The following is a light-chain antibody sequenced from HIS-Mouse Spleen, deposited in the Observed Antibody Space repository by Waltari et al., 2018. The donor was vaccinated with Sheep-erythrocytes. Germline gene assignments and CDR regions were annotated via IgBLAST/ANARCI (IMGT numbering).Light chain of an antibody. Sequence: QSVLTQPPSVSEAPRQRVTISCSGSSPNIGNNAVNWYHQLPGKAPNLLIYYYDLLPSGGSDRFSGSKSGTSASLAISGLQSEDEADYYCAAWDDSLNGVVFGGGTKLTVL. CDR2: YYD. CDR3: AAWDDSLNGVV. J-gene: IGLJ2*01. V-gene: IGLV1-36*01. CDR1: SPNIGNNA.